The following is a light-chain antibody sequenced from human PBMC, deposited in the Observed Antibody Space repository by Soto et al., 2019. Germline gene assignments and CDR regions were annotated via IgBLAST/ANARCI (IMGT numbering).Light chain of an antibody. Sequence: EIVLTQSPGTLSLSPGERATLSCRASLSVASNYLAWYQQKPGQAPRLLIYAASNRATGIPDRFSGSGSGTDCTLTISRLEPEDFAVYYCQQYGSSPKTFGQGTKVEIK. CDR2: AAS. J-gene: IGKJ1*01. CDR3: QQYGSSPKT. CDR1: LSVASNY. V-gene: IGKV3-20*01.